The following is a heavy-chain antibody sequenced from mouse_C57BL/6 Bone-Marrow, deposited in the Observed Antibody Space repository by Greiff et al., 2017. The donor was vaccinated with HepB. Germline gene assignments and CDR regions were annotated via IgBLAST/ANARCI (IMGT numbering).Heavy chain of an antibody. J-gene: IGHJ2*01. CDR3: ARLSSDYFDY. CDR2: ISNGGGST. CDR1: GFTFSDYY. D-gene: IGHD3-1*01. V-gene: IGHV5-12*01. Sequence: EVQLVESGGGLVQPGGSLKLSCAASGFTFSDYYMYWVRQTPEKRLEWVAYISNGGGSTYYPDTVKGRFTISRDNAKNTLYLQMSRLKSEDTAMYYCARLSSDYFDYWGQGTTLTVAS.